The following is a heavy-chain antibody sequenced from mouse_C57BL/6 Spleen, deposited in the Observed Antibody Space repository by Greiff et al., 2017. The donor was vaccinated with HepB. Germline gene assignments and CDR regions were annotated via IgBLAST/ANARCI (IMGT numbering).Heavy chain of an antibody. CDR1: GYSITSGYY. D-gene: IGHD2-1*01. CDR3: AREGDGNPFSY. CDR2: ISYDGSN. Sequence: VQLKQSGPGLVKPSQSLSLTCSVTGYSITSGYYWNWIRQFPGNKLEWMGYISYDGSNNYNPSLKNRISITRDTSKNQFFLKLNSVTTEDTATYYCAREGDGNPFSYWGQGTLVTVSA. V-gene: IGHV3-6*01. J-gene: IGHJ3*01.